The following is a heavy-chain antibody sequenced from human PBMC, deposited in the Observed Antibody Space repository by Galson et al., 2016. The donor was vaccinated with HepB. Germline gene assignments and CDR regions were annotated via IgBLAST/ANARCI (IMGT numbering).Heavy chain of an antibody. J-gene: IGHJ4*02. CDR1: GFTFSSYS. V-gene: IGHV3-21*01. D-gene: IGHD4-11*01. Sequence: SLRLSCAASGFTFSSYSMNWVRQAPGKELEWVSSISSSSSYIYYADSVNGRFTISRDNAKNSLYLQMNSLRAEDTAVYYCARGSPTDFDYWGQGTLVTVSS. CDR3: ARGSPTDFDY. CDR2: ISSSSSYI.